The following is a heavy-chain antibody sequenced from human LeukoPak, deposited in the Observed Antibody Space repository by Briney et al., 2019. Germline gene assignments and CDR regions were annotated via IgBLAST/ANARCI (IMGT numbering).Heavy chain of an antibody. J-gene: IGHJ3*02. CDR1: AFTFDDYG. V-gene: IGHV3-20*04. CDR3: ARDLGYKDYVSAFDI. Sequence: PGGSLRLSCAASAFTFDDYGMTWVRQAPGKGLDWVSGINWNGGSTGYAVSVKGRFTISRDSAKNSLYLQMNSLRAEDTALYYCARDLGYKDYVSAFDIWGQGTMVTVSS. CDR2: INWNGGST. D-gene: IGHD5-24*01.